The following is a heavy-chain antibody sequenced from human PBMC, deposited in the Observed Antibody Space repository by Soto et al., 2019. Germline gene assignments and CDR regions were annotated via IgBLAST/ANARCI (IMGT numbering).Heavy chain of an antibody. V-gene: IGHV1-69*12. CDR1: GGTFSSYA. CDR2: IIPIFGTA. Sequence: QVQLVQSGAEVKKPGSSVKVSCKASGGTFSSYAISWVRQAPGQGLELMGGIIPIFGTANYAQKFQGRVTITADESTSTAYMELSSLRSEDTAVYYCARVGDSSGYRWGAFDIWGQGTMVTVSS. J-gene: IGHJ3*02. CDR3: ARVGDSSGYRWGAFDI. D-gene: IGHD3-22*01.